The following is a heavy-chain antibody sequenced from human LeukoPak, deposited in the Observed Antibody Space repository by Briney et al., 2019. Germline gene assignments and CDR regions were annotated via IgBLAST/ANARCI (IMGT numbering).Heavy chain of an antibody. D-gene: IGHD1-26*01. J-gene: IGHJ4*02. CDR3: ARGTVVGATTLLHFDY. CDR1: GYTFTNYY. V-gene: IGHV1-46*01. Sequence: GASVKVSCKASGYTFTNYYMHWVRQAPGQGLEWMGVINPSGGRTSHAQKFQGRVTMTRGTSTSTVYMELSSLRSEDTAVYYCARGTVVGATTLLHFDYWGQGTLVTVSS. CDR2: INPSGGRT.